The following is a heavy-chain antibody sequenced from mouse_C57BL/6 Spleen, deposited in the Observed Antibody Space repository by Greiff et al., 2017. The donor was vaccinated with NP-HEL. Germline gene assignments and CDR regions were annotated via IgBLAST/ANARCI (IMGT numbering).Heavy chain of an antibody. CDR2: IRSKSNNYAT. Sequence: EVKVIESGGGLVQPKGSLKLSCAASGFSFNTYAMNWVRQAPGKGLEWVARIRSKSNNYATYYADSVKDRFTISRDDSESMLYLQMNNLKTEDTAMYYCVGAHNAYYAMDYWGQGTSVTVSS. CDR3: VGAHNAYYAMDY. CDR1: GFSFNTYA. D-gene: IGHD1-3*01. V-gene: IGHV10-1*01. J-gene: IGHJ4*01.